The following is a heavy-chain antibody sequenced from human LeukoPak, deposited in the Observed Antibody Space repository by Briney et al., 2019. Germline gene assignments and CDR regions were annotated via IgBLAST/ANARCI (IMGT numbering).Heavy chain of an antibody. CDR1: GGSISSYY. J-gene: IGHJ4*02. Sequence: SETLSLTCTVSGGSISSYYWSWIRQPPGKGLEWIGYIYHSGSTNYNPSLKSRVTISVDTSKNQFSLKLSSVTAADTAVYYCARVEGGAPDYWGQGTLVTVSS. V-gene: IGHV4-59*01. D-gene: IGHD1-26*01. CDR2: IYHSGST. CDR3: ARVEGGAPDY.